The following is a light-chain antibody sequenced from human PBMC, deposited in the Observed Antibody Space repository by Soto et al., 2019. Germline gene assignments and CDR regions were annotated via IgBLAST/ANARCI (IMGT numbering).Light chain of an antibody. CDR2: NVN. CDR3: CSYTTSNTRQIV. CDR1: SSDVGGYNY. Sequence: QSVLTQPASVSGSPGQSITISCTGTSSDVGGYNYVSWYQQHPGKVPKVIIFNVNNRPSGVSNRFSGSRSGNTASLTISGLQAEDEADYYCCSYTTSNTRQIVFGTGTKVTVL. V-gene: IGLV2-14*03. J-gene: IGLJ1*01.